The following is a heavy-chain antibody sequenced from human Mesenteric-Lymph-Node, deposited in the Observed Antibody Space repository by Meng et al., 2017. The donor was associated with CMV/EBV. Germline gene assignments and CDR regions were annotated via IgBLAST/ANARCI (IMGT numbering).Heavy chain of an antibody. Sequence: GESLKISCAAPGFTFSSYWMHWVRQAPGKGLVWVSRINSDGSSTSYADSVKGRFTISRDNAKNTLYLQMNSLRAEDTAVYYCARDRRHTYDFWSGYHEPFDYWGQGTLVTVFS. V-gene: IGHV3-74*01. CDR3: ARDRRHTYDFWSGYHEPFDY. D-gene: IGHD3-3*01. CDR2: INSDGSST. CDR1: GFTFSSYW. J-gene: IGHJ4*02.